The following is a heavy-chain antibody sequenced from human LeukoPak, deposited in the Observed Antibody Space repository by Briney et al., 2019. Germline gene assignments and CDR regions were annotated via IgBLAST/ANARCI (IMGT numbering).Heavy chain of an antibody. J-gene: IGHJ6*03. CDR1: GGSFSGYY. CDR2: INHSGST. CDR3: ASYGSGTRHYYYMDV. D-gene: IGHD3-10*01. V-gene: IGHV4-34*01. Sequence: SETLSLTCAVYGGSFSGYYWSWIRQPPGKGLEWIGEINHSGSTNYNPSLKSRVTISVDTSKNQFSLKLSSVTAADTAVYYCASYGSGTRHYYYMDVWGKGTTVTISS.